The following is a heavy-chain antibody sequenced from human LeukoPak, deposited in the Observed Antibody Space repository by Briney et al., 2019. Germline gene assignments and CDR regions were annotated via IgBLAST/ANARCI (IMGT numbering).Heavy chain of an antibody. CDR3: GGGGSSWYTYYFDY. D-gene: IGHD6-13*01. J-gene: IGHJ4*02. CDR2: IWNDGSNK. V-gene: IGHV3-33*01. Sequence: QTGGSLRLSCAVSGFTFSDYGMHWVRQAPGKGLDWVAVIWNDGSNKFEADSVKGRFTISRDNSNNILYLQMNSLRAEDTAVYYCGGGGSSWYTYYFDYWGQGTLVTVSS. CDR1: GFTFSDYG.